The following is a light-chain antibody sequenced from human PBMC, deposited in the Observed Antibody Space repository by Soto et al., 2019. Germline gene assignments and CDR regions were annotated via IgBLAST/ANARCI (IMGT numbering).Light chain of an antibody. CDR3: EQYDTLPLT. CDR2: DAS. CDR1: QDTGKY. J-gene: IGKJ4*01. Sequence: IQMTQSPTSLSASVGDRVTITCQASQDTGKYLNWFQQKPGKAPKLLIYDASNLETGVPARFSGSGSGTDFTFTISSLQPKDIATYFCEQYDTLPLTFGGGTKVDIK. V-gene: IGKV1-33*01.